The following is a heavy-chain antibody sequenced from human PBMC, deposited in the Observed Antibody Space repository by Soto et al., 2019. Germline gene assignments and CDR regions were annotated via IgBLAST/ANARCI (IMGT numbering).Heavy chain of an antibody. Sequence: ASVKVSCKASGYTFTSYGISWVRQAPGQGLEWMGWISAYNGNTNYAQKLQGRVTMTTDTPTSTAYMELRRLRSDDTAVYYCGRDGVLRYFDWYPNDAFDYWAQGPLVTVSS. CDR2: ISAYNGNT. CDR1: GYTFTSYG. J-gene: IGHJ4*02. CDR3: GRDGVLRYFDWYPNDAFDY. D-gene: IGHD3-9*01. V-gene: IGHV1-18*01.